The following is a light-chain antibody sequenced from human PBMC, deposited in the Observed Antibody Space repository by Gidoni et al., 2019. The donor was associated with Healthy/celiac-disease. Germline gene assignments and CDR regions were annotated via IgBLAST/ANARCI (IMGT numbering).Light chain of an antibody. J-gene: IGLJ2*01. CDR1: SSDVGGYNY. Sequence: QSALTQPASVSGSPGQSITISCPGTSSDVGGYNYVSWYQQHPGKAPKLMIYEVSNRPSGVSSRFSGSKSGNAASLTIAGLQDEDEADYYCSSYTSSSTQVFGGGTKLTVL. V-gene: IGLV2-14*01. CDR2: EVS. CDR3: SSYTSSSTQV.